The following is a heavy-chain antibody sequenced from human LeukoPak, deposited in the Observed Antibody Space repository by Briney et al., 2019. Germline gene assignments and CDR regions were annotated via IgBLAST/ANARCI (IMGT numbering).Heavy chain of an antibody. V-gene: IGHV1-46*01. CDR3: ARDPRGKDIVVVPAAPGMDY. Sequence: ASVKVSCKASGYTFTSYDINWVRQAPGQGLEWMGIINPSGGSTSYAQKFQGRVTMTRDTSTSTVYMELSSLRSEDTAVYYCARDPRGKDIVVVPAAPGMDYWGQGTLVTVSS. D-gene: IGHD2-2*01. CDR2: INPSGGST. J-gene: IGHJ4*02. CDR1: GYTFTSYD.